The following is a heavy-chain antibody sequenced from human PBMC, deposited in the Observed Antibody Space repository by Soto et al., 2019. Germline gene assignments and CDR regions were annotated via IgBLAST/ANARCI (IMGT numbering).Heavy chain of an antibody. J-gene: IGHJ4*02. Sequence: QVQLVESGGGVVQPGRSLRLSCAASGFTFSSYGMHWVRQAPGKGLEWVAVISYDGSNKYYADSVKGRFTISRDNSKNTLYLQMNSLRAEDTAVYYCAKGGGGQWLAYFDYWGQGTLVTVSS. CDR1: GFTFSSYG. V-gene: IGHV3-30*18. D-gene: IGHD6-19*01. CDR3: AKGGGGQWLAYFDY. CDR2: ISYDGSNK.